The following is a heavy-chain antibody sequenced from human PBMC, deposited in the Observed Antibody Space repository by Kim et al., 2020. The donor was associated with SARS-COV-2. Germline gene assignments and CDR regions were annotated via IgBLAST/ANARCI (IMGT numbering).Heavy chain of an antibody. CDR3: AREMVVTYLWVGEGYYFDY. J-gene: IGHJ4*02. CDR1: GYTFTGYY. V-gene: IGHV1-2*02. D-gene: IGHD2-21*02. Sequence: ASVKVSCKASGYTFTGYYMHWVRQAPGQGLEWMGWINPNSGGTNYAQKFQGRVTMTRDTSISTAYMELSRLRSDDTAVYYCAREMVVTYLWVGEGYYFDYWGQGTLVTVSS. CDR2: INPNSGGT.